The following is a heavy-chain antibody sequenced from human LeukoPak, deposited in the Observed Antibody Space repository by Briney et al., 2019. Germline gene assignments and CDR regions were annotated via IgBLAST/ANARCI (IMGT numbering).Heavy chain of an antibody. CDR1: GGSMSSYY. D-gene: IGHD3-22*01. J-gene: IGHJ3*02. Sequence: SETLSLTCTVSGGSMSSYYWSWIRQPPGKGLEWIGYIYYTGSTDYNPSLKSRVTISVDTSKNQFSLKLSSVTAAEAALYYCARDYTMTHAFDIWGQGTLVTVSS. CDR2: IYYTGST. CDR3: ARDYTMTHAFDI. V-gene: IGHV4-59*01.